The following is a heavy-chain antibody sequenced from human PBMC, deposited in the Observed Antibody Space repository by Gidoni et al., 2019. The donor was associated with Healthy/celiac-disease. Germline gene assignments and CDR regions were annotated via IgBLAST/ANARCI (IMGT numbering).Heavy chain of an antibody. J-gene: IGHJ5*02. D-gene: IGHD6-13*01. V-gene: IGHV1-69*01. Sequence: QVQLVQSGAAAKKPASSVKVSCQASGGTFSSYAISWVRQAPGQGLEWMGGIIPILGTANYAQKFQGRVTITADESTSTAYMELSSLRSEDTAVYYCARRPRGGYWFDPWGQGTLVTVSS. CDR1: GGTFSSYA. CDR2: IIPILGTA. CDR3: ARRPRGGYWFDP.